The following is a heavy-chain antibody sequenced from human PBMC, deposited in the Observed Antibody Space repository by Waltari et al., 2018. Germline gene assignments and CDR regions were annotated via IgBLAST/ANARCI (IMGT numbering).Heavy chain of an antibody. J-gene: IGHJ4*02. CDR3: ARTFGVVTMYYFDY. V-gene: IGHV1-69*04. CDR1: GGTFSSYA. Sequence: QVQLVQSGAEVKKPGSSVKVSCKASGGTFSSYAISWVRQAPGQGLEWMGGIIPSLGIANYAQKFQGRVTITADESTSTAYMELSSLGSEDTAVYYCARTFGVVTMYYFDYWGQGTLVTVSS. D-gene: IGHD3-3*01. CDR2: IIPSLGIA.